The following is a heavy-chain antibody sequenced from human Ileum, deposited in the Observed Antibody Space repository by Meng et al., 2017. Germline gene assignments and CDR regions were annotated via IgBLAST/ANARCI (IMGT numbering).Heavy chain of an antibody. J-gene: IGHJ4*02. D-gene: IGHD4/OR15-4a*01. Sequence: QESGPGLVWPSETLSLTWTVSGGSVSSGPYYWTWIRQPRCKGLEWVGYIYDSGSTNYSPSLKSRVTISVDTSKNQFSLKLNSVTAADTAVYYCSRGVMTIADDWGQGTLVTVSS. V-gene: IGHV4-61*01. CDR1: GGSVSSGPYY. CDR3: SRGVMTIADD. CDR2: IYDSGST.